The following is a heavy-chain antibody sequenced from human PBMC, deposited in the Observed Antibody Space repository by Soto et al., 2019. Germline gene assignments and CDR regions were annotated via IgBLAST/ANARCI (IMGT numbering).Heavy chain of an antibody. CDR2: IKTDASEK. D-gene: IGHD3-10*01. CDR3: ASDSGYGSGSSVNHYLGY. Sequence: PGGSLRLSCTASGFSLGSSWMSWVRHAPGKGLEWLATIKTDASEKKYVDSVRGRFTVSGDNAKNSLYLQMDSLRVEDTAVYYCASDSGYGSGSSVNHYLGYWGHGTLVTVSS. V-gene: IGHV3-7*01. CDR1: GFSLGSSW. J-gene: IGHJ4*01.